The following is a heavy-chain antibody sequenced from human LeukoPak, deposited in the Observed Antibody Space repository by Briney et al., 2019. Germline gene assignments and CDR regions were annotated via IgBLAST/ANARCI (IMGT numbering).Heavy chain of an antibody. D-gene: IGHD2-15*01. CDR1: GYXFTSYW. V-gene: IGHV5-51*01. CDR2: INPGDSDT. Sequence: GESLKISCNGSGYXFTSYWIGWVRQMPGKGLEWMGSINPGDSDTRYSPSFQGQVTISADKSISTAYLQWSSLKASDTAMYYCARLGRYCSGGSCQSAADYWGQGTLVTVSS. J-gene: IGHJ4*02. CDR3: ARLGRYCSGGSCQSAADY.